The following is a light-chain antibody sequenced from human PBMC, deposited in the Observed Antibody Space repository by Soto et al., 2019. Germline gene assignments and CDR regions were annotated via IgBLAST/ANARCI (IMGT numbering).Light chain of an antibody. J-gene: IGKJ1*01. V-gene: IGKV1-27*01. Sequence: DIQMTQSPSSLSASVGDRVTITCRASQGISTSLAWYQQKPGKVTTLLIYAASSLQSGVPSRFSGSGSGTDFTLTVSSLQPEDVATYYCQEYNSAPWTFGQGTKVEIK. CDR2: AAS. CDR1: QGISTS. CDR3: QEYNSAPWT.